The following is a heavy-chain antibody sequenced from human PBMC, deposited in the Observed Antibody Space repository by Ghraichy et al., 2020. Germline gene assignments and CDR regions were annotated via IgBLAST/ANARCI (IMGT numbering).Heavy chain of an antibody. CDR2: IKSKTDGGTT. V-gene: IGHV3-15*01. J-gene: IGHJ3*02. CDR1: GFTFSNAW. D-gene: IGHD1-26*01. CDR3: TTTYSGSYYWTGVDAFDI. Sequence: GGSLRLSCAASGFTFSNAWMSWVRQAPGKGLEWVGRIKSKTDGGTTDYAAPVKGRFTISRDDSKNTLYLQMNSLKTEDTAVYYCTTTYSGSYYWTGVDAFDIWGQGTMVTVSS.